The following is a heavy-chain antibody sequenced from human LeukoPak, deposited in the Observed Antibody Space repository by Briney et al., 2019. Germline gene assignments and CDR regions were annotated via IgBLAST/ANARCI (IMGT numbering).Heavy chain of an antibody. CDR3: ARQWLSADDAFDI. CDR1: GGSFSGYY. D-gene: IGHD3-22*01. CDR2: INHSGST. Sequence: LETLSLTCAVYGGSFSGYYWSWIRQPPGKGLEWIGEINHSGSTNYNPSLKSRVTISVDTSKNQFSLKLSSVTAADTAVCYCARQWLSADDAFDIWGQGTMVTVSS. J-gene: IGHJ3*02. V-gene: IGHV4-34*01.